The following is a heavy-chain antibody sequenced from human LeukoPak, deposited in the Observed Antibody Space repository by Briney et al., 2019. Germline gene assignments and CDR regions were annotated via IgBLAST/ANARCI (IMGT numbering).Heavy chain of an antibody. V-gene: IGHV1-2*02. CDR3: ARGIAMSSTSYLPGGMDV. CDR2: INPNSGGT. CDR1: GYTFTSYY. D-gene: IGHD2-2*01. Sequence: ASVKASCKASGYTFTSYYMHWVRQAPGQGLEWMGWINPNSGGTNYAQKFQGRVTMTRDTSISTAYMELSRLRSDDTAVYYCARGIAMSSTSYLPGGMDVWGQGTTVTVSS. J-gene: IGHJ6*02.